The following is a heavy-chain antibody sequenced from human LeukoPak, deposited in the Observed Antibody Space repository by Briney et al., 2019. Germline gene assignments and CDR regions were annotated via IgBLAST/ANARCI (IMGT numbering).Heavy chain of an antibody. CDR3: ARDLSSSWYGHTEQYFDY. CDR1: GYTFTSYY. D-gene: IGHD6-13*01. J-gene: IGHJ4*02. Sequence: ASVKVSCKASGYTFTSYYIHWVRQAPGQGLEWMGIINPSGGSTSYAQKFQGRVTMTRDTSTSTVYMELSSLRSEDTAVYYCARDLSSSWYGHTEQYFDYWGQGTLVTVSS. CDR2: INPSGGST. V-gene: IGHV1-46*01.